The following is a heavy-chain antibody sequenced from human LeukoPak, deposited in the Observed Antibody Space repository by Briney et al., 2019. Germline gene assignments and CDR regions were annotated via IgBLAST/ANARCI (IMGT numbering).Heavy chain of an antibody. J-gene: IGHJ4*02. CDR1: GGTFSSYA. CDR3: ARSIATRPGDFDY. D-gene: IGHD6-6*01. Sequence: ASVKVSFKASGGTFSSYAINLVRQAPGQGLEWVGGVIPIFDTVNYSQKFQGRVTVTAAEFTSTAYMELSSLTSEDTAVYYCARSIATRPGDFDYWGQGTLVTVSS. CDR2: VIPIFDTV. V-gene: IGHV1-69*13.